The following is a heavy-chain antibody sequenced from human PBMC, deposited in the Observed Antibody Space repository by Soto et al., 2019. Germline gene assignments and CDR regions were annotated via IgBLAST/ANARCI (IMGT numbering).Heavy chain of an antibody. CDR2: ISSSGSTI. J-gene: IGHJ4*02. V-gene: IGHV3-48*03. Sequence: ESGGGLVQPGGSLRLSCAASGFTFSSYEMNWVRQAPGKGLEWVSYISSSGSTIYYADSVKGRFTISRDNAKNSLYLQMNSLRAEDTAVYYCRSYGYVGFYSAWVPSFDYWGQGTLVTVSS. D-gene: IGHD5-18*01. CDR1: GFTFSSYE. CDR3: RSYGYVGFYSAWVPSFDY.